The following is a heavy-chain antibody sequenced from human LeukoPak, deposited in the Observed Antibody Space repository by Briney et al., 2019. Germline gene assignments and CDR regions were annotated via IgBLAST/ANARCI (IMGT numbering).Heavy chain of an antibody. J-gene: IGHJ4*02. CDR3: ARAGAARLSHDY. D-gene: IGHD6-6*01. CDR1: GYTFNSYG. Sequence: ASVKVSCEASGYTFNSYGVNWVRQAPGQGLEYMGWINTNTGNPTYVQGFTGRFVFSLDTSVSTAYLQINSLEAEGTAVYYCARAGAARLSHDYWGQGTLVTVSS. CDR2: INTNTGNP. V-gene: IGHV7-4-1*02.